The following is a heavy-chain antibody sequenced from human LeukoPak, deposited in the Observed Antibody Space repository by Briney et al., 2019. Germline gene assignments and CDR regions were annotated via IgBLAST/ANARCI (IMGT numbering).Heavy chain of an antibody. CDR1: GFTFSSYA. Sequence: GGSLRLSCAASGFTFSSYAMSWVRQAPGKGLEWVSAISGSGGSTYYADSVKGRFTISRDNSKNTLYLQMNSLRAEDTAVYYCAKDNKTKYDFWSGYLIDYWGQGTLVTVSS. J-gene: IGHJ4*02. D-gene: IGHD3-3*01. CDR3: AKDNKTKYDFWSGYLIDY. CDR2: ISGSGGST. V-gene: IGHV3-23*01.